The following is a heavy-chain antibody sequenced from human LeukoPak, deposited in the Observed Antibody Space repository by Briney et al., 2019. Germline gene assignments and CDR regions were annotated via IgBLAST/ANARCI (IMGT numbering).Heavy chain of an antibody. CDR1: GLTFSTSG. CDR3: ATETNGRHYDY. J-gene: IGHJ4*02. Sequence: KPGGSLRLSCTASGLTFSTSGFNWVRQAPGKGLEWVASIGPTGSDRYHADSIMGRFTISRDNANNFLYLQMNSLRAEDTAVYYCATETNGRHYDYWGQGTLLTVSS. V-gene: IGHV3-21*06. CDR2: IGPTGSDR. D-gene: IGHD1-14*01.